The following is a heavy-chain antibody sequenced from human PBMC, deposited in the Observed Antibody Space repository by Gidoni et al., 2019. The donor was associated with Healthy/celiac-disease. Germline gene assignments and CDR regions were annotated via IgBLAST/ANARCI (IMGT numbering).Heavy chain of an antibody. V-gene: IGHV2-26*01. CDR2: IFSNDEK. Sequence: QVTLKESGPVLVTPTETLTLTCTVSGFSLSNARMGVSWIRQPPGKALEWLAHIFSNDEKSYSTSLKSRLTISKDTSKSQVVLTMTNMDPVDTATYYCARMDWELRYYFDYWGQGTLVTVSS. CDR1: GFSLSNARMG. CDR3: ARMDWELRYYFDY. D-gene: IGHD1-26*01. J-gene: IGHJ4*02.